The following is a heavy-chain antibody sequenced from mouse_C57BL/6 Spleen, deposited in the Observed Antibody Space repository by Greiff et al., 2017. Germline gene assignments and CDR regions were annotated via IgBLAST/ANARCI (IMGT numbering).Heavy chain of an antibody. J-gene: IGHJ2*01. CDR1: GFTFSSYT. CDR2: ISGGGGNT. CDR3: ARHERFITTLVEYFDY. D-gene: IGHD1-1*01. V-gene: IGHV5-9*01. Sequence: DVKLVESGGGLVKPGGSLKLSCAASGFTFSSYTMSWVRQTPEKRLEWVATISGGGGNTYYPDSVKGRFTISRDNAKNTLYLQMSSLRSEDTALYDCARHERFITTLVEYFDYWGQGTTLTVSS.